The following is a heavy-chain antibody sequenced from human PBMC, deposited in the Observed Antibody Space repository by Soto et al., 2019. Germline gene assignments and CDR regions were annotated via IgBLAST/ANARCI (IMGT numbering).Heavy chain of an antibody. V-gene: IGHV5-10-1*01. CDR3: ASSQRGGAAAGTHYYYYYGMGV. Sequence: PGESLKISCKGSGYSFTSYWISWVRQMPGKGLEWMGRIDPSDSYTNYSPTFQGHVTISADKSISTAYLQWSSLKASDTAMYYCASSQRGGAAAGTHYYYYYGMGVWGQGTTVTVSS. CDR2: IDPSDSYT. D-gene: IGHD6-13*01. J-gene: IGHJ6*02. CDR1: GYSFTSYW.